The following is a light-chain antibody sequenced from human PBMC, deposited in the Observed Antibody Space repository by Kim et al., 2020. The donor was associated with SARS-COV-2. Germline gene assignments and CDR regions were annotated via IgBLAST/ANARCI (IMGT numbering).Light chain of an antibody. CDR3: QSYDSSNHVV. V-gene: IGLV6-57*03. CDR2: EDN. J-gene: IGLJ2*01. CDR1: SGSIASNY. Sequence: NTVTISCTRRSGSIASNYVQWYQQRPGSAPTTVIYEDNQRPSGVPDRFSGSIDSSSNSASLTISGLKTEDEADYYCQSYDSSNHVVFGGGTQLTVL.